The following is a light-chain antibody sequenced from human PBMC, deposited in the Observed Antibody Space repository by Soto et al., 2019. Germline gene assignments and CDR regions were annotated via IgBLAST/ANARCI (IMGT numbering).Light chain of an antibody. V-gene: IGLV3-1*01. CDR3: QAWDRTAFYV. J-gene: IGLJ1*01. Sequence: SYELTQQPSLSVSPGQPASIPCSGDKLGDRFASWYQQKPGQSPVLVIYQDTKRPSGIPERCSGSNSVNTATLTIRGTQSMDEADYYCQAWDRTAFYVFGTGTKLTVL. CDR2: QDT. CDR1: KLGDRF.